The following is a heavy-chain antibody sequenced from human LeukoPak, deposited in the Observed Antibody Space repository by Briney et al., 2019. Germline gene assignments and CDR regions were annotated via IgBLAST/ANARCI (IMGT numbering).Heavy chain of an antibody. CDR1: GFTFSIYA. CDR2: ISGSGGTT. V-gene: IGHV3-23*01. Sequence: GGSLTLSCAASGFTFSIYAMSWVRQAPGKGLEWVSAISGSGGTTYYADCVKGRFTISRDNSKNTLYLQMISLRAEDTAIYYCAKEETTVATPGIDYWGQGSLVTVSS. J-gene: IGHJ4*02. CDR3: AKEETTVATPGIDY. D-gene: IGHD4-23*01.